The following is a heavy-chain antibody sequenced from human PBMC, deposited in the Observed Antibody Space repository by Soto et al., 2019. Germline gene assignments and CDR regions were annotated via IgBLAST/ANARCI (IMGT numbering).Heavy chain of an antibody. V-gene: IGHV4-59*08. CDR1: GGSISSYY. J-gene: IGHJ2*01. Sequence: QVQLQESGPGLVKPSETLSLTCTVSGGSISSYYWSWIRQPPGKGLEWIGYIYYSGSTNYNPSLKSRVTISVDTSKNQFSRKLSSVTAADTAVYYCARNIYGDYVWYFDLWGRGTLVTVSS. CDR3: ARNIYGDYVWYFDL. D-gene: IGHD4-17*01. CDR2: IYYSGST.